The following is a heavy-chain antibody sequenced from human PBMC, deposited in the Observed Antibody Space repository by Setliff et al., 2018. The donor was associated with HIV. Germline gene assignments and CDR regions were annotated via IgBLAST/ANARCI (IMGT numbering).Heavy chain of an antibody. J-gene: IGHJ3*02. V-gene: IGHV1-18*03. CDR2: ISAYNGDT. CDR3: ARRGVFDAFDI. Sequence: ASVKVSCKASGYTFTGYAISWVRQAPGQGLEWLGWISAYNGDTNYAQKVQGRVSMTIDASTSTAYMELRSLRSDDMAVYYCARRGVFDAFDIWGQGTMVTVSS. CDR1: GYTFTGYA. D-gene: IGHD6-13*01.